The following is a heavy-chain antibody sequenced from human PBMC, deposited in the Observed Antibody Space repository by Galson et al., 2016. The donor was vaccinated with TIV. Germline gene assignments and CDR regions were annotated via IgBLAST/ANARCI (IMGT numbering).Heavy chain of an antibody. D-gene: IGHD4-17*01. J-gene: IGHJ4*02. V-gene: IGHV3-30*18. Sequence: SLRLSCAASGFTFSIYAMHWVRQAPGKGLEWVGLISYDGSNKWYADSVKGRFTISRDNSKNTLYLQMNSLRVEDTAVYYCAKFVARGYGDYPYYLAYWGQGTLVTVSS. CDR1: GFTFSIYA. CDR2: ISYDGSNK. CDR3: AKFVARGYGDYPYYLAY.